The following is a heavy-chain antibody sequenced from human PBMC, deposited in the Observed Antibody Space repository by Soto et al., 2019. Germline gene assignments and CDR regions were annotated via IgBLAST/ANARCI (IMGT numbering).Heavy chain of an antibody. D-gene: IGHD5-18*01. CDR2: INHSGST. Sequence: QVQLQQWGAGLLKPSETLSLTCAVYGGSFSGYYWSWIRQPPGKGLEWIGEINHSGSTNYNPSLKSRVTISVDTSKNQFSLKLSSVTAADTAVYYCARSPAWIQLGNWFDPWGQGTLVTVSS. V-gene: IGHV4-34*01. CDR1: GGSFSGYY. CDR3: ARSPAWIQLGNWFDP. J-gene: IGHJ5*02.